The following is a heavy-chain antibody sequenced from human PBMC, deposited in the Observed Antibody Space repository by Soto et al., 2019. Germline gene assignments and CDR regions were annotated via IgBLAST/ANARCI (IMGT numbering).Heavy chain of an antibody. D-gene: IGHD3-3*01. CDR3: ARDWSNFSIIGYYYYYGMDV. V-gene: IGHV6-1*01. CDR2: TYYRSKWYN. Sequence: SQTLSLTCAISGDSVSSNSAAWNWIRQSPSGGLEWLGRTYYRSKWYNDYAVSVKSRITINPDTSKNQSSLQLNSVTPEDKAVYYCARDWSNFSIIGYYYYYGMDVWGQGTTVTVSS. J-gene: IGHJ6*02. CDR1: GDSVSSNSAA.